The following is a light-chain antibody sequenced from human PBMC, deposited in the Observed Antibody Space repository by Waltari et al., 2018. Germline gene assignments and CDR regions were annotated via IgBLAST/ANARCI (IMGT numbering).Light chain of an antibody. Sequence: RASQRLTKNYLAWYQQKPGQAPRLLISVASSRAAGIPDRFSGSGSGTDFTLTISRLEPEDFAMYYCQQYGSSILYTFGQGTKLEIK. CDR1: QRLTKNY. J-gene: IGKJ2*01. V-gene: IGKV3-20*01. CDR2: VAS. CDR3: QQYGSSILYT.